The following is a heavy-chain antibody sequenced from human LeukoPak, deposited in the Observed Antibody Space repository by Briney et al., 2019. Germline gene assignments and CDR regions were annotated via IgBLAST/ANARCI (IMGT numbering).Heavy chain of an antibody. Sequence: GASVKVSCKASGYSFNDYYIHWVRQAPAQGLEWMGWISPNSGGTNYAQNFQGRVTITRDTSITTAYMELSGLTSDDTALYYCARNYGGTSKYFDYWGQGTLVTVSS. V-gene: IGHV1-2*02. J-gene: IGHJ4*02. CDR1: GYSFNDYY. CDR3: ARNYGGTSKYFDY. D-gene: IGHD4-23*01. CDR2: ISPNSGGT.